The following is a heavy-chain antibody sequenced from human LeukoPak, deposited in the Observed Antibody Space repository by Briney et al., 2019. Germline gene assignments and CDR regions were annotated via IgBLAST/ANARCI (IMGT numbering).Heavy chain of an antibody. J-gene: IGHJ4*02. CDR3: AMDHYYDSSLDY. V-gene: IGHV3-48*03. Sequence: GGSLRLSCAASGFTFSSYEMNWVRQAPGKGLEWVSYISSSGSTIYYADSVKGRFTISRDNAKNSLYLQMNSLRAEDTAVYYCAMDHYYDSSLDYWGQGTLVTVSS. CDR2: ISSSGSTI. CDR1: GFTFSSYE. D-gene: IGHD3-22*01.